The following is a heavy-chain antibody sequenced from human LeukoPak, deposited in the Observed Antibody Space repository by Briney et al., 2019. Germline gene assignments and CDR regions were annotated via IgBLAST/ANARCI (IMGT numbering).Heavy chain of an antibody. V-gene: IGHV4-59*01. CDR1: GGSISSYY. D-gene: IGHD6-6*01. CDR2: IYYSGST. J-gene: IGHJ3*02. Sequence: SETLSLTCTVSGGSISSYYWSWIRQPPGKGLEWIGYIYYSGSTNYNPSLKSRVTISVDTSKNQFSLKLSSVTAADTAVYYCARDKLIAARPYAFDIWGQGIMVTVSS. CDR3: ARDKLIAARPYAFDI.